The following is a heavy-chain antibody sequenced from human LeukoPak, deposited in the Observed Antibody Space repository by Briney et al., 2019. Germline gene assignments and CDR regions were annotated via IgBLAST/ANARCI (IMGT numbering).Heavy chain of an antibody. J-gene: IGHJ4*02. V-gene: IGHV1-3*03. D-gene: IGHD6-6*01. CDR1: GYSFTSQD. Sequence: GASVKVSCKTSGYSFTSQDMHWVRQAPGQSLEWMGCINPGNGDTKYSQEFQGRVTITRDTSATTAYMELSSLRSEDTAVYYCARVKRKLEPPEADYWGQGTLVTVSS. CDR2: INPGNGDT. CDR3: ARVKRKLEPPEADY.